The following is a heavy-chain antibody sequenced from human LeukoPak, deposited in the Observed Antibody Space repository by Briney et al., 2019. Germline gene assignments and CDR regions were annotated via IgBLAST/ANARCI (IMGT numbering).Heavy chain of an antibody. V-gene: IGHV5-51*03. CDR3: ARFDRYYDSSGYYYFDY. CDR1: WYSYTIYW. J-gene: IGHJ4*02. D-gene: IGHD3-22*01. Sequence: KSGESLNISCKGSWYSYTIYWIVCPRELTEKTLEWMGYIYPCESDTRYSPSFQGQDTISADKTISTAYLQWSSLKASDTATYYCARFDRYYDSSGYYYFDYWGQGTLVTVSS. CDR2: IYPCESDT.